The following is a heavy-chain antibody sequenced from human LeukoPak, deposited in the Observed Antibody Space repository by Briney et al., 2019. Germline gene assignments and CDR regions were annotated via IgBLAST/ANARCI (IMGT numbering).Heavy chain of an antibody. Sequence: GGYLRLSCAASGFTFSSYGMHWVRQGPGNGLQWVSVISYDGSNKYYADSVKGRFTISRDNAKNSLYLQMNSLRAEDTALYYCAKDKRSGWGTGNAFDIWGQGTMVTVSS. CDR3: AKDKRSGWGTGNAFDI. V-gene: IGHV3-30*18. J-gene: IGHJ3*02. CDR1: GFTFSSYG. D-gene: IGHD6-19*01. CDR2: ISYDGSNK.